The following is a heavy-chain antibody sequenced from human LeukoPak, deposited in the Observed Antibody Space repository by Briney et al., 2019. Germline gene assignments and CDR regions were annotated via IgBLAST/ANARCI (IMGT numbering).Heavy chain of an antibody. CDR1: GGSFSGYY. Sequence: SETLSLTCAVYGGSFSGYYWSWIRQPPGKGLEWIGEINHSGSTNYNPSLKSRVTISVDTSTNQFSLKLSSVTAAGAAVYYCARAYVFWSGYPSSGDYYFDNCGQGTLVTVSS. CDR3: ARAYVFWSGYPSSGDYYFDN. D-gene: IGHD3-3*01. V-gene: IGHV4-34*01. J-gene: IGHJ4*02. CDR2: INHSGST.